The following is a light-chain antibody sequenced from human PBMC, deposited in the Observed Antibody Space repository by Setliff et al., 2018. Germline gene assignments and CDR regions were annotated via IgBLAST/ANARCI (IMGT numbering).Light chain of an antibody. Sequence: QSALTQPPSASGSPGQSVTISCTGTSSDVGGYNYVSWYQQLPGTAPKLLIYRNNQRPSGVPDRFSGSKSGTSASLAISGLQSEDEADYYCAAWDDSLNGVFGGGTKVTVL. CDR2: RNN. V-gene: IGLV1-47*01. CDR3: AAWDDSLNGV. J-gene: IGLJ2*01. CDR1: SSDVGGYNY.